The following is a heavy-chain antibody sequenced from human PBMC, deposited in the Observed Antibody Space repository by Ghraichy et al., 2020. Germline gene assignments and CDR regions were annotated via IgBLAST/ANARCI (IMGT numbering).Heavy chain of an antibody. Sequence: GGSLRLSCAASGLTLSNVWMNWVRQAPGKGLEWVGRIRSITGGGTTDYGAPVKGRFTISRDDSKNMLYLQMNSLKTEDTAVYFCATEVITTSGVGDDYWGQGTLVSVSS. V-gene: IGHV3-15*07. D-gene: IGHD3-3*01. CDR2: IRSITGGGTT. J-gene: IGHJ4*02. CDR1: GLTLSNVW. CDR3: ATEVITTSGVGDDY.